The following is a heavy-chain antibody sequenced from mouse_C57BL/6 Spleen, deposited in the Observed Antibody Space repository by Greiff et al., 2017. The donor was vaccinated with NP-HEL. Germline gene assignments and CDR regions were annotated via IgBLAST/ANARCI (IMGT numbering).Heavy chain of an antibody. V-gene: IGHV1-69*01. CDR1: GYTFTSYW. D-gene: IGHD1-1*01. CDR3: ARWSSHWYFDV. Sequence: QVQLQQPGAELVMPGASVKLSCKASGYTFTSYWMHWVKQRPGQGLEWIGEIDPSDSYTTYNQKFKGKSTLTVDKSSSTAYMQLSSLTSEDSAVYYCARWSSHWYFDVWGTGTTVTVSS. CDR2: IDPSDSYT. J-gene: IGHJ1*03.